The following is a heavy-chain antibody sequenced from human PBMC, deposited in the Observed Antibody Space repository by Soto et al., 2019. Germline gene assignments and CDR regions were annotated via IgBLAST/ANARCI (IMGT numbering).Heavy chain of an antibody. CDR3: VQGLRDYGLGRERANSFDP. J-gene: IGHJ5*02. Sequence: QITLKESGPTLVRPTQTLTLTCTFSGFSLSTTGVGVGWIRQPPGKALEWLAIIYWDDDKRYSPSLKSRLTITKDTYKNEVILTMTNIDPVVSATYYCVQGLRDYGLGRERANSFDPWGQGTLVTVSS. V-gene: IGHV2-5*02. CDR1: GFSLSTTGVG. D-gene: IGHD3-10*01. CDR2: IYWDDDK.